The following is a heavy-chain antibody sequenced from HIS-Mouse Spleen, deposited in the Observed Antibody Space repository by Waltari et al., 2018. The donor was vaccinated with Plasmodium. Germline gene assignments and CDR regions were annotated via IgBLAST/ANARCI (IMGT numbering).Heavy chain of an antibody. CDR1: GYPFSSYW. CDR2: IKQDGSEK. Sequence: EVQLVESGGGLVQPGGSLRLSFAAPGYPFSSYWMSWVRQAPGKGLEWVANIKQDGSEKYYVDSVKGRFTSSRDNAKNSLYLQMNSLRAEDTAVYYCASSWYWYFDLWGRGTLVTVSS. J-gene: IGHJ2*01. CDR3: ASSWYWYFDL. V-gene: IGHV3-7*01. D-gene: IGHD6-13*01.